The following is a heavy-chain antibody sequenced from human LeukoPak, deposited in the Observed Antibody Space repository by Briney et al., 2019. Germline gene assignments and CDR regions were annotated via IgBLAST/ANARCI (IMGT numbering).Heavy chain of an antibody. V-gene: IGHV3-30*18. CDR3: AKDQAQGRITMVRGALDY. D-gene: IGHD3-10*01. J-gene: IGHJ4*02. CDR2: ISYDGSNK. CDR1: GFTFSSYG. Sequence: GGSLRLSCAASGFTFSSYGMHWVRQAPGKGLEWVAVISYDGSNKYYADSVKGRFTISRDNSKNTLYLQMNSLRAEDTAVYYCAKDQAQGRITMVRGALDYWGQGTLVTVSS.